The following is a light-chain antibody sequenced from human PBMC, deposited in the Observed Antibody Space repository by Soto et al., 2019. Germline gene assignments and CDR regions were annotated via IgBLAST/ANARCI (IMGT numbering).Light chain of an antibody. V-gene: IGLV2-14*03. CDR2: EVL. J-gene: IGLJ3*02. CDR3: CSHSASIHWV. Sequence: QSVLTQRASVSGSPGQSITISCTGTSSDVGGYNFVSWYQQHPGNAPKLIIHEVLNRPSGVSSRFSGSKSGNTASLTISGLQAEDDAVYYCCSHSASIHWVFGGGTKLTVL. CDR1: SSDVGGYNF.